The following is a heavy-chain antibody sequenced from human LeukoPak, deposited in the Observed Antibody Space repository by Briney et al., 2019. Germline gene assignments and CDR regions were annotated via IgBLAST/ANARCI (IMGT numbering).Heavy chain of an antibody. CDR2: ISVYNGNS. Sequence: ASVKVSCKASGGTFSSYSISWVRQAPGQGLEWMGWISVYNGNSNYAQKLQGRVTMTTDTSTSTAYMDLGSLRSDDTAVYYCARDRTLWFGELSGFDYWGQGTLVTVSS. D-gene: IGHD3-10*01. J-gene: IGHJ4*02. CDR3: ARDRTLWFGELSGFDY. V-gene: IGHV1-18*01. CDR1: GGTFSSYS.